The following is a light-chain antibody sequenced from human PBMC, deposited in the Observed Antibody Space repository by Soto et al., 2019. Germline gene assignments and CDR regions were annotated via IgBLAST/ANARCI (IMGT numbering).Light chain of an antibody. Sequence: EGVLTQSPDTLSLFPGERATLSCRASQRVSSTYFAWYRQKPGQPPRLLIYGAANRAAGVPDRFSGSGSGTDFTLTISRLEPEDFAVYYCQQYYSSPPGFTFGPGTTVEVK. CDR3: QQYYSSPPGFT. V-gene: IGKV3-20*01. J-gene: IGKJ3*01. CDR2: GAA. CDR1: QRVSSTY.